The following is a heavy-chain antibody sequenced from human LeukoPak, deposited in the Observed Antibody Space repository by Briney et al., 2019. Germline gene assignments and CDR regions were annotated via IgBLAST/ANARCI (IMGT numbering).Heavy chain of an antibody. V-gene: IGHV3-30*04. CDR2: ISYDGSNE. Sequence: GGSLRLSCAASGFSFSSYAMHWFRKAPGKGLEWVAVISYDGSNEYYPDSVKGRFTISRDNSKNTLYLQMNSLRAEDTAVYYCARDSSGSYNWFDPWGQGTLVTVSS. J-gene: IGHJ5*02. CDR3: ARDSSGSYNWFDP. D-gene: IGHD6-19*01. CDR1: GFSFSSYA.